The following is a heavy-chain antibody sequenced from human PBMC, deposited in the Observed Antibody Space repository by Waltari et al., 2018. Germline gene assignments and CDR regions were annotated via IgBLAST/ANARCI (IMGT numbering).Heavy chain of an antibody. CDR1: GFTFRSYA. J-gene: IGHJ4*02. D-gene: IGHD3-3*01. Sequence: QVQLMESGGGVVQPGRSLRLSCAASGFTFRSYAMHWVRQAPGKGLEWVAVISSDGNTKKSADSLKGRFTISRDNSKNTLYLQMDSLRPEDTALYYCASLRISIFGVVYYFDSWGQGALVTVSS. CDR3: ASLRISIFGVVYYFDS. V-gene: IGHV3-30*04. CDR2: ISSDGNTK.